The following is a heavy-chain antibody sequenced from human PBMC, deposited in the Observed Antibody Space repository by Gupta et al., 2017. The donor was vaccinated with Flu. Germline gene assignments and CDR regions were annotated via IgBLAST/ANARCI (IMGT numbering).Heavy chain of an antibody. CDR1: GDSISSGNYY. D-gene: IGHD2/OR15-2a*01. CDR2: IHHSGST. V-gene: IGHV4-30-4*01. Sequence: QVQLQESGPGLVKPSETLSLTCTVSGDSISSGNYYWSWIRQPPGKGLEWIGYIHHSGSTDYNPSIEGRMTVSVDRSTNQFSLRLSSVTAADTAVYYCARDLYDDWFDPWGQGTLGTVSS. CDR3: ARDLYDDWFDP. J-gene: IGHJ5*02.